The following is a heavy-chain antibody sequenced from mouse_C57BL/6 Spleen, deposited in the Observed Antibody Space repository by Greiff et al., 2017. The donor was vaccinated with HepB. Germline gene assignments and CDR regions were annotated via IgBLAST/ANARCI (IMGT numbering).Heavy chain of an antibody. V-gene: IGHV1-66*01. CDR1: GYSFTSYY. D-gene: IGHD1-1*01. CDR2: IYPGSGNT. J-gene: IGHJ2*01. Sequence: VQLQQSGPELVKPGASVKISCKASGYSFTSYYIHWVKQRPGQGLEWIGWIYPGSGNTKYNEKFKGKATLTADTSSSTAYMQLSSLTSEDSAVYYCAKYYYGSSEDYFDYWGQGTTLTVSS. CDR3: AKYYYGSSEDYFDY.